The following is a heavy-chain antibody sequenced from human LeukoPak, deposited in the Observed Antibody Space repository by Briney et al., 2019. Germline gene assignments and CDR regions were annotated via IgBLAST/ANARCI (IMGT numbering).Heavy chain of an antibody. CDR1: GVSISTSTYY. Sequence: PSETLSLTCTVSGVSISTSTYYWAWIRQPPGKGLEWIGSMFYRGSTYYNPSLKSRVTISVDTSKNQFSLKLSSVTASDTAILYCASQGGWGGAASLIEYWGQGTLVTVSS. CDR2: MFYRGST. V-gene: IGHV4-39*01. D-gene: IGHD1-26*01. J-gene: IGHJ4*02. CDR3: ASQGGWGGAASLIEY.